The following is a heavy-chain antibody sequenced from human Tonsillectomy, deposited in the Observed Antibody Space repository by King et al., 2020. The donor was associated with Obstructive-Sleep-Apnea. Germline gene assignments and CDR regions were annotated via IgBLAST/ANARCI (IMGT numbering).Heavy chain of an antibody. Sequence: QLQESGPGLVKPSETLSLTCTVSGGSISSSSYYWGWIRQPPGKGLEWIGSIYYSGSTYYNPSLKSRVTISVDTSKNQFSLKLSSVTAADTAVYYCAGGRGYCTNGVCYSFDYWGQGTLVTVSS. V-gene: IGHV4-39*07. CDR3: AGGRGYCTNGVCYSFDY. CDR1: GGSISSSSYY. CDR2: IYYSGST. D-gene: IGHD2-8*01. J-gene: IGHJ4*02.